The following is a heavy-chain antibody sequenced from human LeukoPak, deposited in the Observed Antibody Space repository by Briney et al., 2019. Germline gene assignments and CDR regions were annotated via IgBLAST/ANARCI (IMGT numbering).Heavy chain of an antibody. CDR1: GFPFSYYW. D-gene: IGHD3-9*01. CDR3: ASLGTLVP. CDR2: INSDGSDT. Sequence: RGGSLRLSCAASGFPFSYYWIHRVRQVPGKGLVWVSHINSDGSDTGYADSVKGRFTISRDNAKNTLYLQMNSLRDEDTAVYYCASLGTLVPWGQGTLVTVSS. J-gene: IGHJ5*02. V-gene: IGHV3-74*01.